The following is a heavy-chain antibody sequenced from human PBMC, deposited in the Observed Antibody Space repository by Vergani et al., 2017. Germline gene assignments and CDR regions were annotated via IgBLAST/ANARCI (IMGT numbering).Heavy chain of an antibody. D-gene: IGHD3-10*01. Sequence: VQLVESGGGLVKPGGSLRLSCAASGFTFSSYGMHWVRQAPGKGLEWVAFIRYDGSNKYYADSVKGRFTISRYNSKNTLYLQMNSLRAEDTAVYYCANLASTMVRGWDAFDIWGQGTMVTVSS. V-gene: IGHV3-30*02. CDR3: ANLASTMVRGWDAFDI. J-gene: IGHJ3*02. CDR1: GFTFSSYG. CDR2: IRYDGSNK.